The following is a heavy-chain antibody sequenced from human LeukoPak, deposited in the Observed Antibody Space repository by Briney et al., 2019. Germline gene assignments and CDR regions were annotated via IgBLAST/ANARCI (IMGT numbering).Heavy chain of an antibody. J-gene: IGHJ5*02. V-gene: IGHV4-59*01. CDR1: GGSISSYY. CDR3: AKNYGGWFDP. D-gene: IGHD4-23*01. CDR2: IYYSGST. Sequence: SEALSLTCTVSGGSISSYYWSWIRQPPGKGLEWIGYIYYSGSTNYNPSLKSRVTISVDTSKNQFSLKLSSVTAADTVVYYCAKNYGGWFDPWGQGTLVTDSS.